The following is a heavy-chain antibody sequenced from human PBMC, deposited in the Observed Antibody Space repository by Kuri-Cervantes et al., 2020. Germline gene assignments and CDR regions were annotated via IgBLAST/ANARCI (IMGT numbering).Heavy chain of an antibody. D-gene: IGHD4-23*01. CDR2: INYSGST. CDR3: VRPDYGGNSGRFAFDI. J-gene: IGHJ3*02. Sequence: SETLSLTCAVYGGSFSGYYWSWIRQPPEKGLEWIGEINYSGSTNYNPSLKSRVTISVDTSKNQFSLKLRSVTAADTAVYYCVRPDYGGNSGRFAFDIWGQGTVVTVSS. V-gene: IGHV4-34*01. CDR1: GGSFSGYY.